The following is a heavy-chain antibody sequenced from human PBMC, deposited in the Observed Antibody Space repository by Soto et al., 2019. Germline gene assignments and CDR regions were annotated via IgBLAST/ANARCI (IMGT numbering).Heavy chain of an antibody. CDR1: GDSISVGAYY. Sequence: SETLSLTCTVSGDSISVGAYYWSWIRQHPGKGLEWIGYIYCSGSTEYNPSLKSRVTISLDTSKNQFSLKLSSVTAADTAVYYCARGLAEWSNDYWGQGTLVTVSS. D-gene: IGHD3-3*01. CDR2: IYCSGST. J-gene: IGHJ4*02. V-gene: IGHV4-31*03. CDR3: ARGLAEWSNDY.